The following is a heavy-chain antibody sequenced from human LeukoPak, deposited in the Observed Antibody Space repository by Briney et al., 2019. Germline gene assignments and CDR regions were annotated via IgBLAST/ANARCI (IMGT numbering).Heavy chain of an antibody. CDR3: AKDYSCSSTSCYLVDRPRNDY. CDR1: GFTFSSYT. CDR2: ISSTSSTI. D-gene: IGHD2-2*01. J-gene: IGHJ4*02. Sequence: PGGSLRLSCAASGFTFSSYTMNWVRQAPGKGLEWVSYISSTSSTIYYADSVKGRFTISRDNAKNSLYLQMNSLRAEDTAVYYCAKDYSCSSTSCYLVDRPRNDYWGQGTLVTVSS. V-gene: IGHV3-48*01.